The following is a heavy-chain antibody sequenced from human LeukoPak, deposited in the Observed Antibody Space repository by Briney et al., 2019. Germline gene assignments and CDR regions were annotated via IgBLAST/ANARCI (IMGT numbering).Heavy chain of an antibody. CDR3: AREAVDAFDI. CDR1: GFTFDDYA. V-gene: IGHV3-9*01. D-gene: IGHD1-26*01. J-gene: IGHJ3*02. Sequence: HAGGSLRLSCAASGFTFDDYAMHWVRQAPGKGLEWVSGISWNSGSIGYADSVKGRFTISRDNAKNSLYLQMNSLRAEDTALYYCAREAVDAFDIWGQGTMVTVSS. CDR2: ISWNSGSI.